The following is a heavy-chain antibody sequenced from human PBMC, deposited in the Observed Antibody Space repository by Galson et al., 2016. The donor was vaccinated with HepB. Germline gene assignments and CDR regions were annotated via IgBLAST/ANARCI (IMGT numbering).Heavy chain of an antibody. CDR2: ISSSSGGST. V-gene: IGHV3-23*01. CDR3: ATNRYAYNWF. CDR1: GFTFSSDA. J-gene: IGHJ4*02. D-gene: IGHD5-24*01. Sequence: SLRLSCAASGFTFSSDAMNWVRQAPGMGLEWVSTISSSSGGSTYYADSVKGRFTISRDNSKNTLYLQMNSLRVEETAVYYCATNRYAYNWFWGQGTLVTVSS.